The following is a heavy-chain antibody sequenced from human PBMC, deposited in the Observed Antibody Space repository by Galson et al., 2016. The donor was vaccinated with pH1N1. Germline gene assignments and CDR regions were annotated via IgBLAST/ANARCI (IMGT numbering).Heavy chain of an antibody. Sequence: SVKVSCKVSEGTFTSSTITWVRHAPGQGLEWVGDIIPIFGTTTYALKFQGRVTLTADGSLHTAFMELRGLTSQDTAVYYCARTPTSVVTVYSPFDVWGQGTTVTVSS. CDR3: ARTPTSVVTVYSPFDV. J-gene: IGHJ6*02. CDR2: IIPIFGTT. CDR1: EGTFTSST. D-gene: IGHD4-23*01. V-gene: IGHV1-69*13.